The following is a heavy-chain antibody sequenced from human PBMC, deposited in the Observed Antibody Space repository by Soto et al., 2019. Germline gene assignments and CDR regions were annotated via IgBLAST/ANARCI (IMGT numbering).Heavy chain of an antibody. CDR3: ARSDYDNNIYSIDC. V-gene: IGHV4-61*01. Sequence: SETVSLTCTVFGGSVSSGSYYWTWIRQPPGKGLEWIGYIYSSGSAASYDPSLKSRVTISLDTSTNQFSLNLRSLSAADTALYYCARSDYDNNIYSIDCWGQGALVTVSS. CDR1: GGSVSSGSYY. CDR2: IYSSGSAA. J-gene: IGHJ4*02. D-gene: IGHD3-22*01.